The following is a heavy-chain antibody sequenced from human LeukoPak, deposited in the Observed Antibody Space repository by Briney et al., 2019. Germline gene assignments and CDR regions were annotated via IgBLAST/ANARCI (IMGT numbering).Heavy chain of an antibody. CDR1: GFTFSSYA. D-gene: IGHD3-22*01. Sequence: GGSLRLSCAASGFTFSSYAMHWVRQAPGKGLEWVAVISYDGSNKYYADSVKGRFTISRDNSKNTLYLRMNSLRAEDTAVYYCARARAYSSGYYYYPSHLDYWGQGTLVTVSS. CDR3: ARARAYSSGYYYYPSHLDY. V-gene: IGHV3-30*04. J-gene: IGHJ4*02. CDR2: ISYDGSNK.